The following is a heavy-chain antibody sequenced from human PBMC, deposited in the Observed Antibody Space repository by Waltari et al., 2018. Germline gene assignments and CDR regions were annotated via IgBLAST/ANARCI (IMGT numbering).Heavy chain of an antibody. CDR1: GFTFKSNA. V-gene: IGHV3-23*01. CDR2: FGSDGRT. J-gene: IGHJ5*02. Sequence: EVRLLESGGGLVQPGESLRLSCVDSGFTFKSNAMSWVRQVPGKGLEWVSAFGSDGRTYYADSVKGRFTISKDTSKNTLYLQMNSLRAEDTAVYYCAREVWQQLVKMVGWFDPWGQGTLVTVSS. CDR3: AREVWQQLVKMVGWFDP. D-gene: IGHD6-13*01.